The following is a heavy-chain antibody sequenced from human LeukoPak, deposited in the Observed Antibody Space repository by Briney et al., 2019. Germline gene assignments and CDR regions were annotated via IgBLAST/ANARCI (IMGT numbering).Heavy chain of an antibody. V-gene: IGHV4-39*01. D-gene: IGHD4-17*01. CDR3: ARLAALRDDAFDI. CDR1: GGSLSSSSYY. Sequence: PSETLSLTCTVSGGSLSSSSYYWGWIRQPPGTGLEWIGSIYYSGSTYYNPSLKSRVTISVDTSKNQFSLKLSSVTAADTAVYYCARLAALRDDAFDIWGQGTMVTVSS. CDR2: IYYSGST. J-gene: IGHJ3*02.